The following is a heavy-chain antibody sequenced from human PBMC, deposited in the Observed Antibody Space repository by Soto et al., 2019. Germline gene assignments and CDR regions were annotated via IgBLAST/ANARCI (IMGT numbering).Heavy chain of an antibody. Sequence: WWSLRLSCSASVFTFTSHSMNWFRQVPGRGLEWISYITSGSTTIYYGDSVKGRFTISRDNAKNTVYLQMSSLRDEDTAVYYCARSCSGGGCYRQIDYWGQGTLVTVSS. J-gene: IGHJ4*02. V-gene: IGHV3-48*02. CDR3: ARSCSGGGCYRQIDY. CDR1: VFTFTSHS. D-gene: IGHD2-15*01. CDR2: ITSGSTTI.